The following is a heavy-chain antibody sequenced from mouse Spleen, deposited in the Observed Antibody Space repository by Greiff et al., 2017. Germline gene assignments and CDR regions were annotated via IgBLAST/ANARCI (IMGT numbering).Heavy chain of an antibody. D-gene: IGHD2-14*01. CDR2: ISNGGGST. Sequence: DVQLVESGGGLVQPGGSLKLSCATSGFTFSDYYMYWVRQTPEKRLEWVAYISNGGGSTYYPDTVKGRFTISRDNAKNTLYLQMSRLKSEDTAMYYCARHRYDGGAMDYWGQGTSVTVSS. CDR3: ARHRYDGGAMDY. CDR1: GFTFSDYY. V-gene: IGHV5-12*02. J-gene: IGHJ4*01.